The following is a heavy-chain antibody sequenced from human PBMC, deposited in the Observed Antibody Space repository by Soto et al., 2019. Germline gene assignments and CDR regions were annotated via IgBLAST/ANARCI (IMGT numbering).Heavy chain of an antibody. J-gene: IGHJ6*03. D-gene: IGHD2-2*01. Sequence: SETLSLTCAVYGGSFSGYYWSWIRQPPGKGLEWIGEINHSGSTNYNPSLKSRVTISVDTSKNQFSLKLSSVTAADTAVYYCARAYCSSTSCYLSYYYMDVWGKGTTVTVSS. V-gene: IGHV4-34*01. CDR2: INHSGST. CDR3: ARAYCSSTSCYLSYYYMDV. CDR1: GGSFSGYY.